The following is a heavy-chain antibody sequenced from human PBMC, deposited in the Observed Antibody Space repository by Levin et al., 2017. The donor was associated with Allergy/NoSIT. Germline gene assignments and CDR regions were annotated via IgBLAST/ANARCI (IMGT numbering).Heavy chain of an antibody. J-gene: IGHJ4*02. CDR2: ILYTGNT. CDR3: ARASYTSSRIDY. CDR1: RGPFSGSSYY. V-gene: IGHV4-39*02. D-gene: IGHD6-13*01. Sequence: SETLSLTCGVSRGPFSGSSYYWGWIRQPPGKGLEWIGTILYTGNTYCNPSLKSRVTISVDTSKKHLSLNLTSVTAADTAMYYCARASYTSSRIDYWGQGTLVTVSS.